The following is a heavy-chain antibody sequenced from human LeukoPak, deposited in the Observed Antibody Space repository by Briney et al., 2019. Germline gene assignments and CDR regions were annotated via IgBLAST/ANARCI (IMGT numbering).Heavy chain of an antibody. CDR1: GFTFSSYS. V-gene: IGHV3-21*01. CDR3: AREAGYCSGGSCYPDY. J-gene: IGHJ4*02. CDR2: ISSGRSYI. D-gene: IGHD2-15*01. Sequence: GGSLRLSCAASGFTFSSYSMNWVRRAPGKGLEWVSSISSGRSYIYYADSVKGRFTISRDNAKNSLYLQMNSLRAEDTAVYYCAREAGYCSGGSCYPDYWGQGTLVTVSS.